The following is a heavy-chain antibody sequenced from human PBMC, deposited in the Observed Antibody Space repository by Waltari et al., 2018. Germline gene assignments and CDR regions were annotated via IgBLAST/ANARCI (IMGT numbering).Heavy chain of an antibody. D-gene: IGHD2-15*01. CDR3: ARGLYCSGGSCYSYNWFDP. CDR1: GYSISSGYY. J-gene: IGHJ5*02. CDR2: IYPSGGT. V-gene: IGHV4-38-2*01. Sequence: QVQLQESGPGLVKPSETLSLTCAVSGYSISSGYYWGWIRQPPGKGLEWIGSIYPSGGTAYNPSLKRRVTISVDTSKHQFSLKLSAVTAADTAVYYCARGLYCSGGSCYSYNWFDPWGQGTLVTVSS.